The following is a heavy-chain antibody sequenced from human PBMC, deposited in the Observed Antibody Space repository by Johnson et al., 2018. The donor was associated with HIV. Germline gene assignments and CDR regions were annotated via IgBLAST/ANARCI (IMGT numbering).Heavy chain of an antibody. V-gene: IGHV3-23*04. Sequence: VQLVESGGGLVKPGGSLRLSCAASGFTFSNAWMSWVRQAPGKGLEWVSAISGSGGSTYYADSVKGRFTLSRDNSKNSLYLQMNSLRAEDTAVYNCARNLVGGSYLLGAFDIWGQGTMVTVSS. J-gene: IGHJ3*02. CDR3: ARNLVGGSYLLGAFDI. CDR1: GFTFSNAW. CDR2: ISGSGGST. D-gene: IGHD1-26*01.